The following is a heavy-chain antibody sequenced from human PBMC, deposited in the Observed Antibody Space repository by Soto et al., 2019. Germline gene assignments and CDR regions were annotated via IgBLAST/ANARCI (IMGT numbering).Heavy chain of an antibody. Sequence: SVKVSCKASGGTFSSYAISWVRQAPGQGLEWMGGIIPIFGTANYAQKFQGRVTITADESTSTAYMELSSLRSEDTAVYYCARVSYYDSSGLYYFDYWGQGTLVTVYS. CDR2: IIPIFGTA. V-gene: IGHV1-69*13. J-gene: IGHJ4*02. CDR1: GGTFSSYA. CDR3: ARVSYYDSSGLYYFDY. D-gene: IGHD3-22*01.